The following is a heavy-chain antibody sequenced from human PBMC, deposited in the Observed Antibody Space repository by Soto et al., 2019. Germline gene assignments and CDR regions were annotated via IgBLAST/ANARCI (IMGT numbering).Heavy chain of an antibody. Sequence: PSETLSLTCTVSGGSISYEYYHWTWIRQSPGKGLEWIGYIYYNGSTKYKPSLKSRVTISVDTSKNQFSLKVSSATAADTAVYYCARHSNRNYGLYYFDYWGLGALVTVSS. CDR3: ARHSNRNYGLYYFDY. D-gene: IGHD4-4*01. CDR1: GGSISYEYYH. V-gene: IGHV4-59*08. CDR2: IYYNGST. J-gene: IGHJ4*02.